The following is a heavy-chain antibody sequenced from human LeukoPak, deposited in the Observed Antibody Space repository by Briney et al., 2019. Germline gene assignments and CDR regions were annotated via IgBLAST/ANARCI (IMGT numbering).Heavy chain of an antibody. Sequence: PGGSLRLSCAASGFTFSSYAMSWVRQAPGKGLEWVSVIYSGGSTYYADSVKGRFTISRDNSKNTLYLQMNSLRAEDTAVYYCARSSGYYYSLDYWGQGTLVTVSS. CDR3: ARSSGYYYSLDY. D-gene: IGHD3-22*01. CDR1: GFTFSSYA. V-gene: IGHV3-53*01. CDR2: IYSGGST. J-gene: IGHJ4*02.